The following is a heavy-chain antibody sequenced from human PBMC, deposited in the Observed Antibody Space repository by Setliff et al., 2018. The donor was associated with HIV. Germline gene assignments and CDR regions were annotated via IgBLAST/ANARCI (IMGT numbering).Heavy chain of an antibody. CDR1: GYSISSNEW. D-gene: IGHD3-3*01. CDR3: ARSKTFYDFWGGYYTHGAFKI. Sequence: SETLSLTCAVSGYSISSNEWWGWIRQPPGKGLAWIGYISSSGKTYYNPSLNSRVTLSADTSKNRLSLKLTSVTAADTAVYYCARSKTFYDFWGGYYTHGAFKIWGLGTMVTVSS. CDR2: ISSSGKT. V-gene: IGHV4-28*01. J-gene: IGHJ3*02.